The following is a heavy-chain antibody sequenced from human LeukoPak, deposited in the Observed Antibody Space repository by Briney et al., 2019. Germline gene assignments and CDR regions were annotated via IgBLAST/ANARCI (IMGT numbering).Heavy chain of an antibody. Sequence: GGSLRLSCAASGFTLSKYWMHWVRQTSGKGLEWVSRINPEKTTINYADSVKGRFTISRDENTVYLEMNRLRADDTAIYHCVRDKTGWDDYWGQGTLVTVSS. D-gene: IGHD7-27*01. CDR3: VRDKTGWDDY. CDR2: INPEKTTI. CDR1: GFTLSKYW. V-gene: IGHV3-74*01. J-gene: IGHJ4*02.